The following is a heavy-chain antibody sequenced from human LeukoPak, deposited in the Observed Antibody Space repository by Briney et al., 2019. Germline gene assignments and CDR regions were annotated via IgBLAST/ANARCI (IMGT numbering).Heavy chain of an antibody. V-gene: IGHV3-48*01. CDR3: TRVRGEYYMDV. CDR2: ITYITSSSSST. J-gene: IGHJ6*03. D-gene: IGHD3-10*01. Sequence: GGSLRLPCAVSGFTFSSYNMNWVRHAPGKGLEWVSYITYITSSSSSTYYADSVKGRFTISRDNAKNSLYLQMNSLRAEDTAVDFCTRVRGEYYMDVWGKGTTVTVSS. CDR1: GFTFSSYN.